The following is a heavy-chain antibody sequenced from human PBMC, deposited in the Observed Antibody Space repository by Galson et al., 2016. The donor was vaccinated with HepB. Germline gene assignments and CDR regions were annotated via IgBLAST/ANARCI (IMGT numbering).Heavy chain of an antibody. Sequence: SLRLSCAASGFTFSSYSMSWVRQAPGKGLEWVSAISGSGDRTYYKDSVKGRFTISRDNSKNTLYLQMSSRRAEDTAVYYCTKEGLKSYAQLWGQGTLVTVSS. V-gene: IGHV3-23*01. CDR1: GFTFSSYS. D-gene: IGHD1-26*01. CDR3: TKEGLKSYAQL. J-gene: IGHJ4*02. CDR2: ISGSGDRT.